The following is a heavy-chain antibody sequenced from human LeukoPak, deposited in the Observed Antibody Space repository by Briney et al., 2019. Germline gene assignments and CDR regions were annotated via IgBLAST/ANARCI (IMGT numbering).Heavy chain of an antibody. CDR2: IYYTGST. CDR3: ARDLRYQLVQMKYDAFDI. J-gene: IGHJ3*02. D-gene: IGHD6-13*01. Sequence: SETLSLTCTVSGDSISSYYWSWIRQPPGKGLEWIGYIYYTGSTNYNPSLKSRVTISVDTSKNQFSLKLSSVTAADTAVYYCARDLRYQLVQMKYDAFDIWGQGTMVTVSS. CDR1: GDSISSYY. V-gene: IGHV4-59*12.